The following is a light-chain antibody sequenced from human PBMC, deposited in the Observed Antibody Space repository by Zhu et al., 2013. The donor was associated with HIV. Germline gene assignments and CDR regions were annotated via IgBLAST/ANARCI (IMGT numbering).Light chain of an antibody. CDR1: QSISRY. CDR3: QQSYSIPPWT. Sequence: DVQMTQSPSSLSASVGDTVTITCRASQSISRYLNWYQQKPGKAPNLLIYAASSLQSGVPSRFSGSGSGTDFTLTISSLQPEDFATYYCQQSYSIPPWTFGQGTKVDI. J-gene: IGKJ1*01. CDR2: AAS. V-gene: IGKV1-39*01.